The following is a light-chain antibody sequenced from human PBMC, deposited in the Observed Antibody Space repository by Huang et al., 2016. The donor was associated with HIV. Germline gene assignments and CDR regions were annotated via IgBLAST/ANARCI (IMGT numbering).Light chain of an antibody. J-gene: IGKJ4*01. CDR1: QSLNKF. V-gene: IGKV3-11*01. CDR2: NAT. Sequence: IVLTQSPATLSLSPGERATLSCRASQSLNKFLAWYQQKPGQAPRLLIYNATDRATGVPARFSVGGSGTDFTLTITDLKAEDFAIYYCQQRSSSLTFGGGTKVEIK. CDR3: QQRSSSLT.